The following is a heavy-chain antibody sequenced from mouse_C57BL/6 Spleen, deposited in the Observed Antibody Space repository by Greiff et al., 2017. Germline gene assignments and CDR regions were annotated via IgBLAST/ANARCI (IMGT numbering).Heavy chain of an antibody. D-gene: IGHD2-14*01. J-gene: IGHJ4*01. CDR2: IHPTSGST. CDR3: ARGGYDYAMDY. Sequence: QVQLQQPGAELVKPGASVKLSCKASGYTFTSYWMHWVKQRPGQGLEWIGMIHPTSGSTNYNEKFKSKATLTVDKSSSTAYMQLSSLTSEDSAVYYCARGGYDYAMDYWGQGTSVTVSS. V-gene: IGHV1-64*01. CDR1: GYTFTSYW.